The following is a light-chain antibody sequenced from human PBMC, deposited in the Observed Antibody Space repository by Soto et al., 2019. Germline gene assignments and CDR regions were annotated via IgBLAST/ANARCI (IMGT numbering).Light chain of an antibody. V-gene: IGKV1-39*01. J-gene: IGKJ1*01. CDR1: QSISSY. CDR2: DAS. CDR3: QQLYNYPRT. Sequence: IQMTQSPSSQSASVRDTVTTTCRASQSISSYLNWYQQKPGKAPKLLIYDASTLQTGVPSRFSGSGSGTDFTLTISYLKSEDFGTYYCQQLYNYPRTFGQGTKVDI.